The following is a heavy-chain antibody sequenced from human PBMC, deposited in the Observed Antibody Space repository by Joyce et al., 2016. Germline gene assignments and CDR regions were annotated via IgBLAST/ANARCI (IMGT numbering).Heavy chain of an antibody. CDR2: FDNDGSRP. Sequence: EVLLVESGGGLVQPGGSLRLSCAASGFRMTNYWIHWVRQAPGKGLVWVSLFDNDGSRPKYADSVKGRFTMSRDNAKNTLYLQMSSLRAEDTAVYYCARDCPSTTCLDHWGQGTLVTVSS. J-gene: IGHJ4*02. CDR1: GFRMTNYW. V-gene: IGHV3-74*01. D-gene: IGHD6-13*01. CDR3: ARDCPSTTCLDH.